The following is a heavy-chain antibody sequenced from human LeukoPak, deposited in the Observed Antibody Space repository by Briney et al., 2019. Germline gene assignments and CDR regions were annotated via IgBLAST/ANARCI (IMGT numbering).Heavy chain of an antibody. J-gene: IGHJ3*02. CDR2: FSGSGGST. Sequence: GGSLRLSCAASGFTFSNTWMHWVRQAPGKGLEWVSTFSGSGGSTHYADSVKGRFTISRDNSKNTLYLQMNSLRAEDTAVYYCARDRDYGSGSYHDAFDIWGQGTMVTVSS. D-gene: IGHD3-10*01. CDR3: ARDRDYGSGSYHDAFDI. V-gene: IGHV3-23*01. CDR1: GFTFSNTW.